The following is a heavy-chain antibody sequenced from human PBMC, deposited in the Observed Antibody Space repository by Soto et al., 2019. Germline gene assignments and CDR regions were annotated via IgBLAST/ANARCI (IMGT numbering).Heavy chain of an antibody. CDR2: ISGSGGST. CDR3: AKEWQWLVHYFDY. Sequence: GGSLRLSCAASGFTVSSNYMSWVRQAPGKGLEWVSAISGSGGSTYYADSVKGRFTISRDNSKNTLYLQMNSLRAEDTAVYYCAKEWQWLVHYFDYWGQGTLVTVSS. D-gene: IGHD6-19*01. J-gene: IGHJ4*02. V-gene: IGHV3-23*01. CDR1: GFTVSSNY.